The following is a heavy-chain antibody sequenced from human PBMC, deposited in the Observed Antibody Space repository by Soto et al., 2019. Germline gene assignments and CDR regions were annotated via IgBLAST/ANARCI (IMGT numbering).Heavy chain of an antibody. D-gene: IGHD3-9*01. CDR2: ISAYNGNT. CDR3: ARVTIGRGRQTNYLDY. Sequence: GASVKVSCKSSGYTFTSYGISGVRQAPGQGLEWMGWISAYNGNTDYAQKLQGRVTMTTDTSTSTAYMELRSLRSDDTAVYYCARVTIGRGRQTNYLDYWGQGTLVTVSS. J-gene: IGHJ4*02. V-gene: IGHV1-18*01. CDR1: GYTFTSYG.